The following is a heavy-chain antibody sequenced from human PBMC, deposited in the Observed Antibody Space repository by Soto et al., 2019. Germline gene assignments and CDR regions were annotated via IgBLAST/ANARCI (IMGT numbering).Heavy chain of an antibody. CDR3: ARDRGAYSNYNYYYGMDV. D-gene: IGHD4-4*01. Sequence: GGSLRLSCAASGFTFSSYSMNWVRQAPGKGLEWVSSISSSSSYIYYADSVKGRFTISRDNAKNSLYLQMNSLRAEDTAVYYCARDRGAYSNYNYYYGMDVWGQGTTVTVSS. J-gene: IGHJ6*02. V-gene: IGHV3-21*01. CDR1: GFTFSSYS. CDR2: ISSSSSYI.